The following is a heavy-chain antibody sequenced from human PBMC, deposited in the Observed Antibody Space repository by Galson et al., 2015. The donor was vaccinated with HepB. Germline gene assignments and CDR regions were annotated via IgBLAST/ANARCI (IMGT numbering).Heavy chain of an antibody. Sequence: SLRLSCAASGFTFSDCYMSWIRQAPGKGLEWVSYISSSSSYTNYADSVKGRFTISRDNAKNSLYLQMNSLRAEDTAVYYCAKDRSQYYDILTGYPLYYFDYWGQGTLVTVSS. CDR1: GFTFSDCY. J-gene: IGHJ4*02. D-gene: IGHD3-9*01. V-gene: IGHV3-11*06. CDR3: AKDRSQYYDILTGYPLYYFDY. CDR2: ISSSSSYT.